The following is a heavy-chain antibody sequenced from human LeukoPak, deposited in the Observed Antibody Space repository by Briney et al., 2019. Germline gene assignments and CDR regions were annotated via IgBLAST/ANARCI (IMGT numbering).Heavy chain of an antibody. J-gene: IGHJ4*02. D-gene: IGHD2-15*01. Sequence: SVKVSCKASGGTFGSYAISWVRQAPGQGLEWMGGIIPIFGTANYAQKFQGRVTITADKSTSTAYMELSSLRSEDTAVYYCAVRSLLLDVIDYWGQGTLVTVSS. CDR2: IIPIFGTA. V-gene: IGHV1-69*06. CDR1: GGTFGSYA. CDR3: AVRSLLLDVIDY.